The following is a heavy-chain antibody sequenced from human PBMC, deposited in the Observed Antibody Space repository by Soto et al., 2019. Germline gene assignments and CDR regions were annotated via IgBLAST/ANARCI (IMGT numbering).Heavy chain of an antibody. CDR1: GFTFSSYG. J-gene: IGHJ4*02. CDR3: ARKCYGGRWSLDY. CDR2: ISYDGNRK. V-gene: IGHV3-30*03. D-gene: IGHD2-2*01. Sequence: QVQLVESGGGVVQPGRSLRRSCAASGFTFSSYGMHWARQAPGEGLEWVAVISYDGNRKYYADYVKGRFTISRDFSKNTGDVHMNSLRVEDPAVYFFARKCYGGRWSLDYWGQGILVTVSS.